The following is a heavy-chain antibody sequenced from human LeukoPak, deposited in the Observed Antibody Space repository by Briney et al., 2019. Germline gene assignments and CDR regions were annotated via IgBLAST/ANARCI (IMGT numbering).Heavy chain of an antibody. J-gene: IGHJ3*02. CDR3: ARGLYSSSWYPRPEDAFDI. V-gene: IGHV4-59*08. CDR1: GGSISSYY. D-gene: IGHD6-13*01. Sequence: SETLSLTCTVSGGSISSYYWSWIRQPPGKGLEWIGYIYYSGSTNYNPSLKSRVTISVDTSKNQFSLKLSSVTAADTAVYYCARGLYSSSWYPRPEDAFDIWGQGTMVTVSS. CDR2: IYYSGST.